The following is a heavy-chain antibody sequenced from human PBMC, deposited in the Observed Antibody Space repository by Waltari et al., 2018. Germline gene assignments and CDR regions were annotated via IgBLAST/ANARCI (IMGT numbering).Heavy chain of an antibody. D-gene: IGHD6-13*01. CDR2: IYSGGST. CDR3: AKGGQQLAIDY. J-gene: IGHJ4*02. CDR1: GITFSSYA. Sequence: EVQLLESGGGLVQPGGSLRLSCAASGITFSSYAMSWVRQAPGKGLEWVSVIYSGGSTYYADSVKGRFTISRDNSKNTLYLQMNSLRAEDTAVYYCAKGGQQLAIDYWGQGTLVTVSS. V-gene: IGHV3-23*03.